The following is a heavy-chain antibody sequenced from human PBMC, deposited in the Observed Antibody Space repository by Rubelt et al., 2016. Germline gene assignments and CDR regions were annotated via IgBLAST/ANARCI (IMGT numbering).Heavy chain of an antibody. J-gene: IGHJ4*02. D-gene: IGHD6-19*01. V-gene: IGHV3-23*01. CDR2: ISGSGGRT. CDR1: GFTFSSYA. Sequence: EVHLLESGGGLVQPGGSLRLSCAASGFTFSSYAMSWVRQAPGKGLEWVSAISGSGGRTYYADSVKGRFTIPRDNSKNTLYLQMNSLRVEDTAVYYCAKDSGDSSGWYDWGQGTLVTVSS. CDR3: AKDSGDSSGWYD.